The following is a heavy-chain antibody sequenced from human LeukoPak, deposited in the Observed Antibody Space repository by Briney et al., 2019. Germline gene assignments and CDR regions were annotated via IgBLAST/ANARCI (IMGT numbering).Heavy chain of an antibody. CDR3: ARDPNGDRIFDY. J-gene: IGHJ4*02. Sequence: SETLSLTCTVSGGSISSYYWSWIRQPPGKGLEWIGYIYYSGSTHYNPSLKSRVTISVDTSKNQFSLKLSSVTAADTAVYYCARDPNGDRIFDYWGQGTLVTVSS. D-gene: IGHD2-21*02. V-gene: IGHV4-59*01. CDR1: GGSISSYY. CDR2: IYYSGST.